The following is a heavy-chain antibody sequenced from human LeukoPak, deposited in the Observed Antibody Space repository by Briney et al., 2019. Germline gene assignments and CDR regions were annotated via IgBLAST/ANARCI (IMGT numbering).Heavy chain of an antibody. Sequence: GASVKVSCKASGGTFSSYAISWVRQAPGQGLEWMGGIIPIFGTANYAQKFQGRVTIAADESTSTAYMELSSLRSEDTAVYYCARKGYYDSSGYYYPLGFFDYWGQGTLVTVSS. CDR3: ARKGYYDSSGYYYPLGFFDY. CDR1: GGTFSSYA. J-gene: IGHJ4*02. V-gene: IGHV1-69*13. CDR2: IIPIFGTA. D-gene: IGHD3-22*01.